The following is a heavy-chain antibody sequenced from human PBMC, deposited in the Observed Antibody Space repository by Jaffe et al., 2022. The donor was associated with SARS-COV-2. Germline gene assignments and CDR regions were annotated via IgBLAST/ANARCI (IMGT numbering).Heavy chain of an antibody. Sequence: QVQLVESGGGVVQPGRSLRLSCAASGFTFSSYGMHWVRQAPGKGLEWVAVISNDGSNKYYADSVKGRFTISRDNSKNTLYLQMNSLRAEDTAVYYCAKGKGRGSPRGGTFDIWGQGTMVTVSS. V-gene: IGHV3-30*18. J-gene: IGHJ3*02. CDR2: ISNDGSNK. CDR3: AKGKGRGSPRGGTFDI. CDR1: GFTFSSYG. D-gene: IGHD1-26*01.